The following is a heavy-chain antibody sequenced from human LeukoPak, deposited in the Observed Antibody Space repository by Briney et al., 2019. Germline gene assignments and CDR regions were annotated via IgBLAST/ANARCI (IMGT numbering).Heavy chain of an antibody. CDR2: IYPDDSDT. D-gene: IGHD3-22*01. Sequence: GGSLQISCKGSGYSFTTYWIAWVRQMPGKGLEGMGIIYPDDSDTRYSPSFQGQVTISADKSITTAYLQWSSLKASDTAMYYCARWSYYDSSGYYYNFDYWGQGTLVTVSS. CDR3: ARWSYYDSSGYYYNFDY. CDR1: GYSFTTYW. J-gene: IGHJ4*02. V-gene: IGHV5-51*01.